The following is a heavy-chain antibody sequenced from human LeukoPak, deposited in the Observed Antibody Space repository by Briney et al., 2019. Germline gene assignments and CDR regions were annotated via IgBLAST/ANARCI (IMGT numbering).Heavy chain of an antibody. V-gene: IGHV4-34*01. CDR3: ARSRDWHFDL. CDR2: INHSGST. D-gene: IGHD2-21*01. Sequence: PSETLSLTCAVYGGSFSGYYWSWIRQPPGKGLEWIGEINHSGSTNYNPSLKSRVTISVDTSKNQFSLKLSSVTAADTAVYYCARSRDWHFDLWGRGTLVTVSS. J-gene: IGHJ2*01. CDR1: GGSFSGYY.